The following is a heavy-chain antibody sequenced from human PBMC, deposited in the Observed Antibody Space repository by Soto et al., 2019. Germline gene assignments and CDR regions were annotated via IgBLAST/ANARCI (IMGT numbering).Heavy chain of an antibody. CDR3: AREVGETPVLIYSWFDP. CDR2: INPNSGGT. V-gene: IGHV1-2*04. D-gene: IGHD2-8*02. Sequence: QVQLVQSGAEVKKPGASVKVSCKASGYTFTGYYMHWVRQAPGQGLEWMGWINPNSGGTNYAQKFQGWVTMTRDTSISTAYMELSRLRSDDTAVYYCAREVGETPVLIYSWFDPWGQGTLVTVSS. J-gene: IGHJ5*02. CDR1: GYTFTGYY.